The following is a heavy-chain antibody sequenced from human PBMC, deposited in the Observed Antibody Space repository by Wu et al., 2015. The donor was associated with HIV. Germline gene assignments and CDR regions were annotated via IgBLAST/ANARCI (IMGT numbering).Heavy chain of an antibody. J-gene: IGHJ5*02. CDR2: INPNSGGT. CDR3: ARDSGDCSSTSCYWFDP. CDR1: GYTFTGYY. Sequence: QVQLVQSGAEVKKPGASVKVSCKASGYTFTGYYMHWVRQAPGQGLEWMGWINPNSGGTNYAQKFQGRVTMTRDTSISTAYMELSRLRSDDTAVYYCARDSGDCSSTSCYWFDPWGQGTLGHRLL. D-gene: IGHD2-2*01. V-gene: IGHV1-2*02.